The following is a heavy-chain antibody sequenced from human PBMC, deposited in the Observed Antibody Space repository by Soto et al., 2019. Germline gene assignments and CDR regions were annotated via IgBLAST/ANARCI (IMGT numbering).Heavy chain of an antibody. CDR3: ARGIQYRYGMDV. D-gene: IGHD3-16*02. CDR1: GFTFTNYR. J-gene: IGHJ6*02. Sequence: EVQLVESGGTLVQPGGSLRLSCAATGFTFTNYRMHWVRQAPGKGLVWVSRINGDGSNTFYADSVKGRLTISRDNAENTVYLQMNSLRAEDTAVYYCARGIQYRYGMDVWGQGTTVTVSS. CDR2: INGDGSNT. V-gene: IGHV3-74*01.